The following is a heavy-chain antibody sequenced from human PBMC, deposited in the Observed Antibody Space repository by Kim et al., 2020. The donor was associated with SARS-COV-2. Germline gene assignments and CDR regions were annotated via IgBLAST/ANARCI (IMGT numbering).Heavy chain of an antibody. CDR3: VRDLANYYESSGSFDY. D-gene: IGHD3-22*01. Sequence: SETLSLTCTVSGASISSSIYYWGWIRQSPGNGLEWIGSIYFSGSTYYNPSLRSRVTISVDTSKNQFALKLSSVTAAATAVYYCVRDLANYYESSGSFDY. J-gene: IGHJ4*01. CDR1: GASISSSIYY. V-gene: IGHV4-39*06. CDR2: IYFSGST.